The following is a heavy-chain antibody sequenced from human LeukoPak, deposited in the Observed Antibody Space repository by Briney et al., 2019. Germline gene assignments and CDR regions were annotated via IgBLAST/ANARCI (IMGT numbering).Heavy chain of an antibody. CDR1: GGSISSSNW. J-gene: IGHJ4*02. CDR3: ARDEPPTWGLRY. CDR2: IYHSGST. V-gene: IGHV4-4*02. Sequence: PSETLSLTCAVSGGSISSSNWWSWVRQPPGKGLEWIGEIYHSGSTYYNPSLKSRVTISVDTSKNQFSLKLSSVTAADTAVYYCARDEPPTWGLRYWGQGTLVTVSS. D-gene: IGHD1-26*01.